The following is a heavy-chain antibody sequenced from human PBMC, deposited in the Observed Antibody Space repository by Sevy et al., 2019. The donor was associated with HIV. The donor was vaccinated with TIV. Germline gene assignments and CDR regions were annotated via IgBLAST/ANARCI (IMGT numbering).Heavy chain of an antibody. CDR3: TRWRGGELDYFDY. V-gene: IGHV3-73*01. Sequence: GGYLRLSCAASGFTFSGSAIHWVRQASGKGLERVGRMRSNPNNYATSYAASVRGRFTITRDDSKDTAYLQMNSLKTADTAVYYRTRWRGGELDYFDYWGQGTLVSVSS. CDR2: MRSNPNNYAT. D-gene: IGHD1-26*01. CDR1: GFTFSGSA. J-gene: IGHJ4*02.